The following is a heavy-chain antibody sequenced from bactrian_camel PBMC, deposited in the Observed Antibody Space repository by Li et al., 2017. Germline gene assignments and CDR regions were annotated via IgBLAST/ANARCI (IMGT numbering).Heavy chain of an antibody. CDR3: AADFRTVVAGCTFYDYTY. Sequence: HVQLVESGGGPVQSGGSLNLSCTASGTIWSKYCMGWFRQAPGKEREEVATIAKDGQITYADSVKGRFTISRDDAKNTAYLQMNSLKPDDSAMYYCAADFRTVVAGCTFYDYTYWGRGTQVTVS. V-gene: IGHV3S53*01. D-gene: IGHD6*01. CDR1: GTIWSKYC. CDR2: IAKDGQI. J-gene: IGHJ4*01.